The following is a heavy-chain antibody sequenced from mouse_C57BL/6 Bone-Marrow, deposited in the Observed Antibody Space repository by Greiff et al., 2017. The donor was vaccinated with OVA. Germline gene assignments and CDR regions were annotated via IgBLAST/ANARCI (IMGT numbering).Heavy chain of an antibody. CDR3: ARRALLWWYYFDY. J-gene: IGHJ2*01. Sequence: VQLQQSVAELVRPGASVKLSCTASGFNIKNTYMHWVKQRPEQGLEWIGRIDPANGNTKYAPKFQGKATITADTSSSTAYMQLSSLTSEDSAVYYCARRALLWWYYFDYWGQGTTLTVSS. CDR2: IDPANGNT. D-gene: IGHD1-1*02. V-gene: IGHV14-3*01. CDR1: GFNIKNTY.